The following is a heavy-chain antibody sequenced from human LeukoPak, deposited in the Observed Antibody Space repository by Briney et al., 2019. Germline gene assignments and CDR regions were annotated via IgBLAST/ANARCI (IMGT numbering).Heavy chain of an antibody. J-gene: IGHJ4*02. CDR3: AREDWRGSVMSGSSDY. Sequence: ASVKVSCKASGYTFTGYYMHWVRQAPGQGLEWMGWINPNSGGTNYAQMFQGRVTMTRDTSISTAYMELSRLRSDDTAVYYCAREDWRGSVMSGSSDYWGQGTLVTVSS. V-gene: IGHV1-2*02. CDR1: GYTFTGYY. CDR2: INPNSGGT. D-gene: IGHD3-3*01.